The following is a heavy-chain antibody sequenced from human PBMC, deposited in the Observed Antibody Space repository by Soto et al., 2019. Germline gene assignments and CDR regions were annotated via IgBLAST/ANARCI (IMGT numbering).Heavy chain of an antibody. V-gene: IGHV3-30*18. J-gene: IGHJ4*02. CDR3: AKGMYSSSWYYDY. CDR1: GFTFNSHG. CDR2: ISYDGSNK. Sequence: QVQLVDSGGGVVQPGRSPRLSCAASGFTFNSHGMHWVRQAPGKGPEWVATISYDGSNKYYADSVKGRFTISRDNSKNTLYLQMNSLRPEDTAVYYCAKGMYSSSWYYDYWGQGTLVTVSS. D-gene: IGHD6-13*01.